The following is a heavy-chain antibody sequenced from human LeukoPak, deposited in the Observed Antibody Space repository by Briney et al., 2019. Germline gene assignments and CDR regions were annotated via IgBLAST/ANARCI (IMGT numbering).Heavy chain of an antibody. Sequence: TGGSLRLSCAASGFTFSDYYMSWIRQAPGKGLEWVSYISSSGSTIYYADSVKGRFTISRDNAKNSLYLQMNSLRAEDTAVYYCARSGTYSRHYYYMDVWGKGTTVTVSS. D-gene: IGHD1-26*01. CDR2: ISSSGSTI. CDR1: GFTFSDYY. J-gene: IGHJ6*03. V-gene: IGHV3-11*01. CDR3: ARSGTYSRHYYYMDV.